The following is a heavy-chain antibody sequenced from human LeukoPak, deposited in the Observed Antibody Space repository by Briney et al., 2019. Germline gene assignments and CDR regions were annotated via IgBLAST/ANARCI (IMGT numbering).Heavy chain of an antibody. CDR1: GGSISSYY. J-gene: IGHJ4*02. D-gene: IGHD6-13*01. Sequence: SETLCLTCTVSGGSISSYYWSWIRQPPGKALEWIGYIYYSGSTNYNPSLKSRVTISVDTSKNQFSLKLSSVTAADTAVYYCARLLSSSWYFDYWGQGTLVTVSS. CDR3: ARLLSSSWYFDY. V-gene: IGHV4-59*08. CDR2: IYYSGST.